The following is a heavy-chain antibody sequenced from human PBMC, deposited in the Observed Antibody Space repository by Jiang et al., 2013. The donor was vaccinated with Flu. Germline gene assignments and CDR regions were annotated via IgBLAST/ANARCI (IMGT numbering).Heavy chain of an antibody. CDR2: INAGNGNT. Sequence: QRLEWMGWINAGNGNTKYSQKFQGRVTITRDTSASTAYMELSSLRSEDTAVYYCARDLGIAAAGNNWFDPWGQGTLVTVSS. CDR3: ARDLGIAAAGNNWFDP. V-gene: IGHV1-3*01. D-gene: IGHD6-13*01. J-gene: IGHJ5*02.